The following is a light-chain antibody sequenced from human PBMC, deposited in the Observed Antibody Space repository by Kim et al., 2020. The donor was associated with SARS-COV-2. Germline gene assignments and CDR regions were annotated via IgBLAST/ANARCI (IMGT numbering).Light chain of an antibody. J-gene: IGKJ1*01. CDR3: QQGRGT. V-gene: IGKV1-5*03. Sequence: DIQMTQSPSTLSASVGDRVTITCRASQSISNWLAWYQQTPGRAPKLLIYKASTLKSGVPSRFSGSGSGTEFTLTISSLQPDDFATYYCQQGRGTFGQGPRWISN. CDR1: QSISNW. CDR2: KAS.